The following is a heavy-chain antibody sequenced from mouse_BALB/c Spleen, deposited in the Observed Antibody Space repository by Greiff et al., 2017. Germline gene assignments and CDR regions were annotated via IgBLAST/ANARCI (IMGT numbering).Heavy chain of an antibody. CDR2: IWSGGST. CDR1: GFSLTSYG. Sequence: DQLQQSGPGLVQPSQSLSITCTVSGFSLTSYGVHWVRQSPGKGLEWLGVIWSGGSTDYNAAFISRLSISKDNSKSQVFFKMNSLQANDTAIYYCARIYGYDDDLFAYWGQGTLVTVSA. V-gene: IGHV2-2*02. D-gene: IGHD2-2*01. J-gene: IGHJ3*01. CDR3: ARIYGYDDDLFAY.